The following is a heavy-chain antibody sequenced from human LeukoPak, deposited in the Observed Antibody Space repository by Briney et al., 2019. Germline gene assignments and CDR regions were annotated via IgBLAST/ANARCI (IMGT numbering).Heavy chain of an antibody. CDR2: INWNSGSI. CDR1: GFTFDDYA. J-gene: IGHJ4*02. D-gene: IGHD3-22*01. Sequence: GGSLRLSCAASGFTFDDYAMHWVRQAPGKGLEWVSAINWNSGSIGCADSVKGRFTISRDNAKNTLYLQMNSLRAEDTAVYYCARQARSDSSGYYFYFDYWGQGTLVTVSS. CDR3: ARQARSDSSGYYFYFDY. V-gene: IGHV3-9*01.